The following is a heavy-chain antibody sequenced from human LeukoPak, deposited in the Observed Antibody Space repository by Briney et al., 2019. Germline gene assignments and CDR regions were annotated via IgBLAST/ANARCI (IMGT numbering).Heavy chain of an antibody. Sequence: SETLSLTCAVYGGSFSGYYWSWIRQPPGKGLEWIGEINHSGSTNYNPSLKSRVTISVDTSKNQFSLKLSSVTAADTAVYYCARDGPDYDILTGYYNPIEQGYWFDPWGQGTLVTVSS. J-gene: IGHJ5*02. V-gene: IGHV4-34*01. CDR1: GGSFSGYY. CDR2: INHSGST. D-gene: IGHD3-9*01. CDR3: ARDGPDYDILTGYYNPIEQGYWFDP.